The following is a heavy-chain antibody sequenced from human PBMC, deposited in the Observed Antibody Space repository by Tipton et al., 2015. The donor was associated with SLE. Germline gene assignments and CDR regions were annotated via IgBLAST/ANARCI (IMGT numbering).Heavy chain of an antibody. J-gene: IGHJ4*02. CDR1: GGSLSGYY. CDR3: ARGIAAVVDY. V-gene: IGHV4-34*01. CDR2: INHSGST. D-gene: IGHD6-13*01. Sequence: LRLSCAVYGGSLSGYYWSWIRQPPGKGLEWIGEINHSGSTNYDPSLKSRVTISVDTSKNQFSLKLSSVTAADTAVYYCARGIAAVVDYWGQGTLVTVSS.